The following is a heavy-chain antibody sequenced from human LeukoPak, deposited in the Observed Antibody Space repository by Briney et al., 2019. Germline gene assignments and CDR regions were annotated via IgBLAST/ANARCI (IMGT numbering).Heavy chain of an antibody. CDR3: AREDYYNSGGYYLDY. J-gene: IGHJ4*02. V-gene: IGHV4-38-2*02. Sequence: SETLSLTCTVSGGSISRGYSWGWIRQPPGQGLEWIGNIYHSGSTNYSPSLKSRVTISVDTSKNQFSLKLSSVTAADTAVYFCAREDYYNSGGYYLDYWGQGTLVTVSS. D-gene: IGHD3-22*01. CDR2: IYHSGST. CDR1: GGSISRGYS.